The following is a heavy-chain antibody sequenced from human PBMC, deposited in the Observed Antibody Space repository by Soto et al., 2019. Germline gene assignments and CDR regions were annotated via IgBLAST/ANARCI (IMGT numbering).Heavy chain of an antibody. CDR3: ARAVAAAGYYYYYYYYMDV. J-gene: IGHJ6*03. V-gene: IGHV3-11*01. D-gene: IGHD6-13*01. CDR2: ISSSGSTI. Sequence: QVQLVESGGGLVKPGGSLRLSCAASGFTFSDYYMSWIRQAPGKGLEWVSYISSSGSTIYYADSVKGRFTISRDNTKNSQYLQMHSLRGEDTAVYYRARAVAAAGYYYYYYYYMDVWGKGTTVTVSS. CDR1: GFTFSDYY.